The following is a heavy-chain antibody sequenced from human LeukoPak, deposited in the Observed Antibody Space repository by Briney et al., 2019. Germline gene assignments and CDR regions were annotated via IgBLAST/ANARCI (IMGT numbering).Heavy chain of an antibody. Sequence: SETLSLTCTVSGGSISSYYWSWIRQPPGKGLEWIGYIYYSGSTNYNPSLKSRVTISVDTSKNQFSLKLSSVTAADTAVYYCARGADFWSGYGVGYYYYMDVWGKGTTVTVSS. V-gene: IGHV4-59*01. CDR3: ARGADFWSGYGVGYYYYMDV. D-gene: IGHD3-3*01. CDR1: GGSISSYY. CDR2: IYYSGST. J-gene: IGHJ6*03.